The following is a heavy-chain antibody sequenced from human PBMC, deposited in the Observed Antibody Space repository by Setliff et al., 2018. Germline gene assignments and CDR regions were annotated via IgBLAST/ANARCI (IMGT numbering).Heavy chain of an antibody. J-gene: IGHJ3*01. V-gene: IGHV1-18*01. Sequence: ASVKVSCKSSAYIFNSYGISWVRQAPGQGLEWMGWICSYNDITNYAQRFQGRVTMTTDTSTSAAYMELRSLRSDDTAVYYCAISTLSICSGGTCPNAFDVWGQGTMVTVSS. CDR2: ICSYNDIT. D-gene: IGHD2-15*01. CDR3: AISTLSICSGGTCPNAFDV. CDR1: AYIFNSYG.